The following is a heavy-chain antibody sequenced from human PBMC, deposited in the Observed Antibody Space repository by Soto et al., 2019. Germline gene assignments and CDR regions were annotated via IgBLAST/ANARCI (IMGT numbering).Heavy chain of an antibody. Sequence: QVQLVESGGGVVQPGRSLRLSCAASGFTFSSYAMHWVRQAPGKGLEWVAVISYDGSNKYYADSVKGRFTISRDNSKNTLDLQMNSLRAEDTAVYYCARSTMVRGVISGFDYWGQGTLVTVSS. V-gene: IGHV3-30-3*01. CDR1: GFTFSSYA. D-gene: IGHD3-10*01. CDR2: ISYDGSNK. J-gene: IGHJ4*02. CDR3: ARSTMVRGVISGFDY.